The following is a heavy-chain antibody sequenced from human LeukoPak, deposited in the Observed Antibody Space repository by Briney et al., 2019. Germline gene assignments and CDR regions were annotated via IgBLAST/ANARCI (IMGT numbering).Heavy chain of an antibody. Sequence: GGSLRLSCAASGFTFSTYALSWVRQAPGKGLEWVSSIRGSDGSTYYADSVKGRFAISRDNSKNTLYLQMNSLRAEDTAVYYCAKDVFGDYGGLDYWGQGTLVTVSS. J-gene: IGHJ4*02. CDR1: GFTFSTYA. V-gene: IGHV3-23*01. D-gene: IGHD4-23*01. CDR2: IRGSDGST. CDR3: AKDVFGDYGGLDY.